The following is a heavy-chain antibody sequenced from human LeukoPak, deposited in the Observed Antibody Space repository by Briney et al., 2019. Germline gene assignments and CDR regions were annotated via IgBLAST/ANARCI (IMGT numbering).Heavy chain of an antibody. CDR3: AKDLGENYVGCYFDY. D-gene: IGHD1-7*01. J-gene: IGHJ4*02. CDR2: ISAGGGST. V-gene: IGHV3-23*01. CDR1: GFTFGTHA. Sequence: GGSLRLSCGASGFTFGTHAMNWVRQAPGKGLEWVSAISAGGGSTYYADSVKGRFTISRDNSMNTLYLQTNSLRAEDTAVYYCAKDLGENYVGCYFDYWGQGTLVTVSS.